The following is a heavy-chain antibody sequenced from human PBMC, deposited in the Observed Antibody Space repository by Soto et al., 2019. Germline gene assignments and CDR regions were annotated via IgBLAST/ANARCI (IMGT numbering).Heavy chain of an antibody. CDR1: GFTFSSFA. CDR2: ISNDGSNK. J-gene: IGHJ3*02. D-gene: IGHD4-17*01. V-gene: IGHV3-30-3*01. Sequence: PGGSLRLSCAASGFTFSSFAMHWVRQAPGKRLEWVAVISNDGSNKYSADSVKGRFTISRDNSKSTLYLQMNSLRTEDTALYYCARDTVRGDYAFDIWGQGTMGTVSS. CDR3: ARDTVRGDYAFDI.